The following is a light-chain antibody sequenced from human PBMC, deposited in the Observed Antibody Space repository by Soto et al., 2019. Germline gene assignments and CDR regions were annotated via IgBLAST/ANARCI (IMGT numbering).Light chain of an antibody. CDR1: QSVSSY. J-gene: IGKJ5*01. CDR2: DAA. CDR3: QQRSNWHPIT. V-gene: IGKV3-11*01. Sequence: EIVLTQSPATLSLSPGERATLSCRASQSVSSYLAWYQQKPGQAPRLLIYDAANRATGIPARFSGSGSGTDFTLTISSLEHEDFAVYYCQQRSNWHPITFGQGTRREIK.